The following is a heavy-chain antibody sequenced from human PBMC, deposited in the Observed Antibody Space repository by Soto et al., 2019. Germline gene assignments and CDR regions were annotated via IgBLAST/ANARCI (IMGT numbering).Heavy chain of an antibody. CDR2: ITAYNGST. J-gene: IGHJ4*02. CDR1: VYTSTIYG. Sequence: SVKVACKASVYTSTIYGISWVRHAPGQGLEWMGWITAYNGSTNYAQKFQGRVTMTTDASTSTAYMELRSLRSDDTAVYYCARDYNWNYISYLDYWGQGTLVTGSS. V-gene: IGHV1-18*01. D-gene: IGHD1-7*01. CDR3: ARDYNWNYISYLDY.